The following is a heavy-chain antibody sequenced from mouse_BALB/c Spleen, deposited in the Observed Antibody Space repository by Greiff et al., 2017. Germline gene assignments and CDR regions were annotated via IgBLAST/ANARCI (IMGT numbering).Heavy chain of an antibody. Sequence: DVKLVESGPGLVKPSQSLSLTCSVTGYSITSGYYWNWIRQFPGNKLEWMGYISYDGSNNYNPSLKNRISITRDTSKNQFFLKLNSVTTEDTATYYCARDYRYDVSYYAMDYWGQGTSVTVSS. D-gene: IGHD2-14*01. J-gene: IGHJ4*01. CDR3: ARDYRYDVSYYAMDY. CDR2: ISYDGSN. CDR1: GYSITSGYY. V-gene: IGHV3-6*02.